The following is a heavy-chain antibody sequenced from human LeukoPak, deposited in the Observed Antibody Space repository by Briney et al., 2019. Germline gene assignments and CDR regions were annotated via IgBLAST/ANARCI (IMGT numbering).Heavy chain of an antibody. Sequence: SETLSLTCTVSGGSISSGSYYWSWIRQPAGKGLEWIGRIYTSGSTNYNPSLKSRVTISVDTSKNQFSLKLGSVTAADTAVYYCARGSTWGQGTLVTVSS. V-gene: IGHV4-61*02. CDR1: GGSISSGSYY. CDR3: ARGST. CDR2: IYTSGST. J-gene: IGHJ5*02.